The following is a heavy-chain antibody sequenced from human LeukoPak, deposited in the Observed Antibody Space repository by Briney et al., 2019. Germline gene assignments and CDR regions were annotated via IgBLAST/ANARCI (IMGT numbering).Heavy chain of an antibody. V-gene: IGHV4-34*01. CDR3: ARGWSTPYYYYYGMDV. D-gene: IGHD5/OR15-5a*01. J-gene: IGHJ6*02. CDR1: GGSFSAYF. CDR2: INHSGST. Sequence: SETLSLTCAVYGGSFSAYFWSWIRQPPGKGLEWIGEINHSGSTNCNPSLKSRVTISVDTSKNQFSLKLSSVTAADTAVYYCARGWSTPYYYYYGMDVWGQGTTVTVSS.